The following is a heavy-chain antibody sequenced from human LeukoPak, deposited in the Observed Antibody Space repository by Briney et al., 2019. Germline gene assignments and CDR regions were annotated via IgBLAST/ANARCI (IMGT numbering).Heavy chain of an antibody. V-gene: IGHV4-34*01. CDR3: ARARGDYYDSSGYYPPRYFDY. CDR1: GGSFSGYY. CDR2: INPSGST. D-gene: IGHD3-22*01. Sequence: PSETLSLTCAVYGGSFSGYYWSWIRQPPGKGLEWSGEINPSGSTNYNPSLKSRVTISVDTAKNQFSLKLSSVTAAATAVYYCARARGDYYDSSGYYPPRYFDYWGQGTLVTVSS. J-gene: IGHJ4*02.